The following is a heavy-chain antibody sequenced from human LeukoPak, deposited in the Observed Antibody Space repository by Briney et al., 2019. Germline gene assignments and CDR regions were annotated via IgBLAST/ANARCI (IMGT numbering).Heavy chain of an antibody. J-gene: IGHJ6*04. CDR3: ARDGIAAAGTQGYYGMDV. CDR2: IWYDGSNK. CDR1: GFTFSSYG. D-gene: IGHD6-13*01. V-gene: IGHV3-33*01. Sequence: GRSLRLSCAASGFTFSSYGMHWVRQAPGKGLEWVAVIWYDGSNKYYADSVKGRFTISRDNSKNTLYLQMNSLRAEDTAVYYCARDGIAAAGTQGYYGMDVWGKGTTVTVSS.